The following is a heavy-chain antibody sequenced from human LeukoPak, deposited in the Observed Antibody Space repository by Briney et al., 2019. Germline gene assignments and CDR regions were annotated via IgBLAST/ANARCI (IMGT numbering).Heavy chain of an antibody. D-gene: IGHD2-2*01. CDR2: IYHSGST. V-gene: IGHV4-38-2*02. CDR1: GYSISSGYY. J-gene: IGHJ4*02. Sequence: PSETLSLTCTVSGYSISSGYYWGWIRQPPGKGLEWIGSIYHSGSTYYNPSLKSRVTISVDTSKNQFSLKLSSVTAADTAVYYCARVTKTPDIVVVPAAQRGYYYFDYWGQGTLVTVSS. CDR3: ARVTKTPDIVVVPAAQRGYYYFDY.